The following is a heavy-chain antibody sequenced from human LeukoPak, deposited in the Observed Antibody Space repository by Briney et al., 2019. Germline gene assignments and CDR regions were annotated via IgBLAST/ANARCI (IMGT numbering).Heavy chain of an antibody. V-gene: IGHV1-69*06. CDR1: GGTFSSYA. D-gene: IGHD7-27*01. J-gene: IGHJ4*02. Sequence: EASVKVSCKASGGTFSSYAISWVRQAPGQGLEWMGGIIPIFGTANYAQKFQGRVTITADKSTSTAYMELSSLRSEDTAVYYCARGPTGGYYFDYWGQGTLVTVSS. CDR2: IIPIFGTA. CDR3: ARGPTGGYYFDY.